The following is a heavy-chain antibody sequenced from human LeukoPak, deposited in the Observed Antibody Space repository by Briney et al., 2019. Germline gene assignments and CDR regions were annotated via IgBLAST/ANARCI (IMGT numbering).Heavy chain of an antibody. Sequence: GGPLRLSCAAFGFAFRNYWMTWFGQPPGRGLEWGANINKDGSDKYYVDSVKGRSTISRDNAKNSLYLQMNSLRAEDTAVYYCARVVVLITKPDFDYWGQGTLVTVSS. J-gene: IGHJ4*02. CDR3: ARVVVLITKPDFDY. V-gene: IGHV3-7*01. CDR1: GFAFRNYW. D-gene: IGHD3-22*01. CDR2: INKDGSDK.